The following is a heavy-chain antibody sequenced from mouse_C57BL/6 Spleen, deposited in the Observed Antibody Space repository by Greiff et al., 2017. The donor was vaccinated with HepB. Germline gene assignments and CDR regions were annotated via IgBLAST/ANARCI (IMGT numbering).Heavy chain of an antibody. D-gene: IGHD1-1*01. Sequence: QVQLQQSGTVLARPGASVKMSCKTSGYTFTSYWMHWVKQRPGQGLEWIGVIDPSDSYTNYNQKFKGKATLTVDTSSSTAYMQLSSLTSEDSAVYYCARWDYGSSYKGDYWGQGTTLTVSS. J-gene: IGHJ2*01. CDR3: ARWDYGSSYKGDY. V-gene: IGHV1-59*01. CDR2: IDPSDSYT. CDR1: GYTFTSYW.